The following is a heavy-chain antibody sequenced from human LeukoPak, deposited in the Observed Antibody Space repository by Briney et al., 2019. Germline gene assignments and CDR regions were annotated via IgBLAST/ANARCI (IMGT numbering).Heavy chain of an antibody. Sequence: SETLSLTCTVSGGSISSYYWSWIRQPPGKGLEWIGFIYYSGTTNYNPSLKSRVTISVDTSKNQFSLKLSSVTAADTAVYYCARVYYSSSYDYWYFDLWGRGTLVTVSS. J-gene: IGHJ2*01. D-gene: IGHD6-13*01. CDR2: IYYSGTT. CDR1: GGSISSYY. CDR3: ARVYYSSSYDYWYFDL. V-gene: IGHV4-59*01.